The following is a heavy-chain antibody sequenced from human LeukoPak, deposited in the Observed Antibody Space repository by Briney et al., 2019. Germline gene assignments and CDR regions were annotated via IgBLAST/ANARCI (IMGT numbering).Heavy chain of an antibody. Sequence: PSETLSLTCTVSGGSISSGSYFWGWIRQPPGKGLEWIGTIYYSGSTYYNPSLKSRVTISVYTSKNQFSLRLRSVTAADTAVYFCASYFGDASAFDIWGQGTMVTVSA. V-gene: IGHV4-39*01. CDR1: GGSISSGSYF. CDR2: IYYSGST. D-gene: IGHD4-17*01. CDR3: ASYFGDASAFDI. J-gene: IGHJ3*02.